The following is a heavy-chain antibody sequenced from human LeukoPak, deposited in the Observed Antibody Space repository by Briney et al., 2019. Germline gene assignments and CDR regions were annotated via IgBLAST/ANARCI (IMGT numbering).Heavy chain of an antibody. V-gene: IGHV3-21*01. CDR1: GFTFSSYS. J-gene: IGHJ4*02. CDR3: ARSYCSGGSCYPGFGDY. Sequence: SGGSLRLSCAASGFTFSSYSMNWVRQAPGKGLEWVSSISSSSSYIYYADSVKGRFTISRDNAKNSLYLQMNSLRAEDTAVYYCARSYCSGGSCYPGFGDYWGQGTLVTVSS. CDR2: ISSSSSYI. D-gene: IGHD2-15*01.